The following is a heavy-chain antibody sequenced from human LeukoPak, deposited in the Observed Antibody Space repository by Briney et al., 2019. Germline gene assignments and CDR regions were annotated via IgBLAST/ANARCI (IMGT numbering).Heavy chain of an antibody. CDR3: AREDYDFWSGYYSKVSFDY. V-gene: IGHV3-21*01. Sequence: GGSLRLSCAASGFTFSSYSMNWVRQAPGKGLEWVSSISSSSSYIYYADSVKGRFTISRDNAKNSLYLQMNSLRAEDTAVYYCAREDYDFWSGYYSKVSFDYWGPGTLVTVSS. J-gene: IGHJ4*02. D-gene: IGHD3-3*01. CDR2: ISSSSSYI. CDR1: GFTFSSYS.